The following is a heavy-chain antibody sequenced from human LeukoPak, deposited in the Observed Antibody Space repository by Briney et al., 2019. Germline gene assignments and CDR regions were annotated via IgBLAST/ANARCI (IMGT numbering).Heavy chain of an antibody. Sequence: SETLSLTCTVSGYSISSGYYWGWIRQPPGKGLEWIGSIHHSGSTYYNPSLKSRVTISVDTSKNQFSLKLSSVTAADTAVYYCARGGQSGPPFDYWGQGTLVTVSS. CDR1: GYSISSGYY. CDR2: IHHSGST. CDR3: ARGGQSGPPFDY. J-gene: IGHJ4*02. V-gene: IGHV4-38-2*02. D-gene: IGHD1-26*01.